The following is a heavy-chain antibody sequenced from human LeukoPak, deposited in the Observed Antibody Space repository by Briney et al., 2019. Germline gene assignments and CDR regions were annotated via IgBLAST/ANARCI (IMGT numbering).Heavy chain of an antibody. V-gene: IGHV3-30*04. CDR2: ISYDGSNK. CDR1: GCTFRSYV. Sequence: GGSLRLSCAASGCTFRSYVMHWVRKAPGKGLEWVAVISYDGSNKYYADSVKGRFTISRDNTKNTLYLQMNSLRSEDTAVYYCARDATGDGDLESWGQGTLVTVSP. J-gene: IGHJ5*02. D-gene: IGHD4-17*01. CDR3: ARDATGDGDLES.